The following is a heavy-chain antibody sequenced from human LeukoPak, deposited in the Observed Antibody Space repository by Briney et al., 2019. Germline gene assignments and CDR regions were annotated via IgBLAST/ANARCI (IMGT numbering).Heavy chain of an antibody. D-gene: IGHD3-10*01. CDR3: ARGRVWFGELTNDAFDI. CDR1: GLTFDDYA. Sequence: GGSLRLSCAASGLTFDDYAMHWVRQAPGKGLEWVSGISWNSGNIDYADSVKGRFTISRDNAKNSLYLQVNSLRTEDMALYYCARGRVWFGELTNDAFDIWGQGTMVTVSS. J-gene: IGHJ3*02. V-gene: IGHV3-9*03. CDR2: ISWNSGNI.